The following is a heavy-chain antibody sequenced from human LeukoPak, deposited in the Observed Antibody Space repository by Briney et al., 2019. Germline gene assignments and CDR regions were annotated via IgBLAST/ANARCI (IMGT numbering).Heavy chain of an antibody. CDR3: ARETLAGIADAFDF. D-gene: IGHD6-19*01. Sequence: GGPLRLSCVASGFTFSRYWMNWVRQAPGKGLEWVANIKEDGSDKNYVDSVKGRFTISRDNAKNSLFLQMNSLRAEDTAMYYCARETLAGIADAFDFWGQGTMVTVSS. V-gene: IGHV3-7*01. CDR1: GFTFSRYW. CDR2: IKEDGSDK. J-gene: IGHJ3*01.